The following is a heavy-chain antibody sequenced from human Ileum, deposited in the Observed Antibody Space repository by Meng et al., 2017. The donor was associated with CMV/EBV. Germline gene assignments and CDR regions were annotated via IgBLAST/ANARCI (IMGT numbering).Heavy chain of an antibody. V-gene: IGHV4-4*07. CDR2: FTARGNT. Sequence: QVQLQECGPGLVKPSATPSPTCSVSGASIRSYCWSWIRQPAGKGLEWIGRFTARGNTNYNPSLKSRVTMSLDTSLNQFSLRLNSVTAADTAVYYCARDVIRDDTGSWFDPWGQGTLVTVSS. J-gene: IGHJ5*02. CDR1: GASIRSYC. D-gene: IGHD3-9*01. CDR3: ARDVIRDDTGSWFDP.